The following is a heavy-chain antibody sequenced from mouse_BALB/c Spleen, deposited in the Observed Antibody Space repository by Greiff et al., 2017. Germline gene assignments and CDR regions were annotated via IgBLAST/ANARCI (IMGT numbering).Heavy chain of an antibody. CDR2: ISSGGSYT. CDR1: GFTFSSYG. J-gene: IGHJ4*01. CDR3: ARQMDY. V-gene: IGHV5-6*01. Sequence: EVQVVESGGGLVQPGGSRKLSCAASGFTFSSYGMSWVRQTPDKRLEWVATISSGGSYTYYPDSVKGRFTISRDNAKNTLYLQMSSLKSEDTAMYYCARQMDYWGQGTSVTVSS.